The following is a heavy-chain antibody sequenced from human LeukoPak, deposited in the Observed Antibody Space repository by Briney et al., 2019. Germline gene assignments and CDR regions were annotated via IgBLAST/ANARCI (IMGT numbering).Heavy chain of an antibody. CDR1: GGSISTTGYY. J-gene: IGHJ3*02. Sequence: PSETLSLTCTVSGGSISTTGYYWGWIRQPPGKGLEWIGNIYYSGSTYYHPSLNSRLTISVDTSKNQFSLKLSSVTAADTAVYYCARISGIVAAGTSPNSFDMWGQGTMVTVSS. CDR3: ARISGIVAAGTSPNSFDM. D-gene: IGHD6-13*01. CDR2: IYYSGST. V-gene: IGHV4-39*07.